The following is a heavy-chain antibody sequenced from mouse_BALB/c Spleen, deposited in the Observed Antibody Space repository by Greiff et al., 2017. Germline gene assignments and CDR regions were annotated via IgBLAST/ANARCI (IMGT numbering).Heavy chain of an antibody. Sequence: VQLQQPGAELVKPGASVKMSCKASGYTFTSYWMHWVKQRPGQGLEWIGTIDPSDSYTSYNQKFKGKATLTVDTSSSTAYMQLSSLTSEDSAVYYCTRWGYGNSFDYRGQGNTLTVSS. CDR2: IDPSDSYT. CDR1: GYTFTSYW. J-gene: IGHJ2*01. D-gene: IGHD2-10*02. V-gene: IGHV1S127*01. CDR3: TRWGYGNSFDY.